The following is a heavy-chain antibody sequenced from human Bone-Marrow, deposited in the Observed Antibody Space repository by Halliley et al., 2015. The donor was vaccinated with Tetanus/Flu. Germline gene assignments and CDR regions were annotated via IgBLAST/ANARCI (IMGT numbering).Heavy chain of an antibody. CDR2: LIPLFGTP. V-gene: IGHV1-69*06. D-gene: IGHD2-15*01. J-gene: IGHJ4*02. CDR1: GGTFNNNA. Sequence: QMQLVQSGAEVKKPGSSVKVSCKASGGTFNNNAISWVRQAPGQGPEWMGGLIPLFGTPNYAQSFRGRVTISADKSTSTAYMELRSLRSEDTALYYCAAVRGYGNSFYFDYWGQGSLVTVSS. CDR3: AAVRGYGNSFYFDY.